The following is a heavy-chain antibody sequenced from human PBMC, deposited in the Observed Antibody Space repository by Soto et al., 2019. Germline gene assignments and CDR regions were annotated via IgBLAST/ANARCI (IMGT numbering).Heavy chain of an antibody. CDR3: ARYITGHSDY. Sequence: QGQLVESGGGVVQPGRSLRLSCAASGFTFSSYGMHWVRQAPGKGLEWVAVIWYHGNSMYYADSVKGRFTISRDNSKNTLYLQMNNLRAEDTAVYYCARYITGHSDYWGQGTLVTVSS. CDR1: GFTFSSYG. J-gene: IGHJ4*02. V-gene: IGHV3-33*01. D-gene: IGHD1-20*01. CDR2: IWYHGNSM.